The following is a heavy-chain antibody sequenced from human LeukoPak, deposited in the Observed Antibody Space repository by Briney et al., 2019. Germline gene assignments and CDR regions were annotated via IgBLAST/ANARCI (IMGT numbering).Heavy chain of an antibody. V-gene: IGHV3-53*01. CDR1: GFTVITND. Sequence: GGSLRLSCAASGFTVITNDMTWVRQAPGKGLERVSVLYSDGNTKYADSVQGRFTISRDNSKNTLYLEMNSLSPNDTAVYYCARGVEPLAANTLAYWGQGTLVTVSS. CDR2: LYSDGNT. D-gene: IGHD1-14*01. J-gene: IGHJ4*02. CDR3: ARGVEPLAANTLAY.